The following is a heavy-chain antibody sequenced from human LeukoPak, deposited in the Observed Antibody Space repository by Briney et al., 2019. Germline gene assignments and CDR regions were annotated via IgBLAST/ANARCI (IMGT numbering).Heavy chain of an antibody. CDR2: INSDGSST. D-gene: IGHD2-21*02. V-gene: IGHV3-74*01. Sequence: GGSLRLSCAASGFTFSSYWMHWVRQALGKGLVWVSRINSDGSSTSYADSVKGRFTISRDNAKNTLYLQMNSLRAEDTAVYYCARAQHIVVVTANENWFDPWGQGTLVTVSS. CDR3: ARAQHIVVVTANENWFDP. CDR1: GFTFSSYW. J-gene: IGHJ5*02.